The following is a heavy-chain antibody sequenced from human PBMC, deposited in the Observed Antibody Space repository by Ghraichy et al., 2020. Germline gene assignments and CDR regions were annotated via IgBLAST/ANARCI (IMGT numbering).Heavy chain of an antibody. CDR3: TREDY. Sequence: ASVKVSCKASGYTFTNYYLHWVRQAPGQGLEWLGWINANSGATQYAQNFQGRVTITRDTSMSATYMELSWLTSDDTALYFCTREDYWGQGTLVTVSS. CDR2: INANSGAT. J-gene: IGHJ4*02. CDR1: GYTFTNYY. V-gene: IGHV1-2*02.